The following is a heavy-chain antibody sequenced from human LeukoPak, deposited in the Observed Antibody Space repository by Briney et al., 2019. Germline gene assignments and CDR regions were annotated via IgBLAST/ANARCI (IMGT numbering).Heavy chain of an antibody. Sequence: GASVKVSRKVSGYTLTELSMHWVRQAPGKGLEWVGGFDPEDGETIYAQKFQGRVTMTEDTSTDTAYMELSSLRSEDTAVYYCATPAELVVVNAFDYWGQGTLVTVSS. CDR2: FDPEDGET. CDR1: GYTLTELS. D-gene: IGHD3-22*01. V-gene: IGHV1-24*01. J-gene: IGHJ4*02. CDR3: ATPAELVVVNAFDY.